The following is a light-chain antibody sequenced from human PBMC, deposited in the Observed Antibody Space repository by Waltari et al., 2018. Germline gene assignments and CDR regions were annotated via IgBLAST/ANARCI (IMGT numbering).Light chain of an antibody. J-gene: IGLJ3*02. Sequence: QSPLTQPASVSGSPGQSITISCTGTSSDVGTYNLVSWYQQHPAKAPTLRIYEDYKRPSGVSNRVSGSKSGNTASLTISGLQAEDEADYYCCSYVSGDTWVFGGGTELAVL. V-gene: IGLV2-23*01. CDR2: EDY. CDR1: SSDVGTYNL. CDR3: CSYVSGDTWV.